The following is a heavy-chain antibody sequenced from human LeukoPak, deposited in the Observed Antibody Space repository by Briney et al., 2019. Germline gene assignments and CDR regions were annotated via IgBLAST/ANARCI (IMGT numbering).Heavy chain of an antibody. CDR2: ISSSSSYI. CDR1: GFTFSSYS. J-gene: IGHJ4*02. Sequence: GGSLRLSCAASGFTFSSYSMNWARQAPGKGLEWVSSISSSSSYIYYADSVKGRFTISRDNAKNSLYLQMNSLRAEDTAVYYCARDKSGRGIAEADYWGQGTLVTVSS. D-gene: IGHD6-19*01. V-gene: IGHV3-21*01. CDR3: ARDKSGRGIAEADY.